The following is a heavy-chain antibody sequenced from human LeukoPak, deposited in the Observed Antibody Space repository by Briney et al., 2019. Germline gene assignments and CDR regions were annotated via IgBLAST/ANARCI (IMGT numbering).Heavy chain of an antibody. D-gene: IGHD6-6*01. J-gene: IGHJ6*03. Sequence: SVKVSCKASGGTFSSYAISWVRQAPGQGLEWMGGIIPIFGTASYAQKFQGRVTITADKSTSTAYMELSSLRSEDTAVYYCARPRAVSSYYYYMDVWGKGTTVTVSS. CDR1: GGTFSSYA. V-gene: IGHV1-69*06. CDR3: ARPRAVSSYYYYMDV. CDR2: IIPIFGTA.